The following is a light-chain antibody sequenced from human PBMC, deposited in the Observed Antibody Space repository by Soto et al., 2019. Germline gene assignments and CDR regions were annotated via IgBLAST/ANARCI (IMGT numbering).Light chain of an antibody. CDR2: DAS. CDR1: QSISRY. J-gene: IGKJ1*01. CDR3: QQYNSYSWT. Sequence: DIQMTQSPSSLSASVGDRVTITCRASQSISRYLNWYQQKLGKAPNLLIYDASSLESGVPSRFSGSGSGTEFTLSIRSLQPDDFATYYCQQYNSYSWTFGQGTKVDIK. V-gene: IGKV1-5*01.